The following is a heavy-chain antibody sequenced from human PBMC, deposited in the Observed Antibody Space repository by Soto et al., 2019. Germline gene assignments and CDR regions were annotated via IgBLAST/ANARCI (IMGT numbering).Heavy chain of an antibody. CDR1: VFNPSGYA. Sequence: WRSLRLACAAYVFNPSGYAMSRVRQALGRGLASRSAPGVPNRDTHYPASVEGRFTVSRDNSKRTMFLQMNSLRVEDTAVDYCAKDKVDHNYVWDPFDIWGRGTLVTVSS. CDR2: PGVPNRDT. D-gene: IGHD3-16*01. V-gene: IGHV3-23*01. CDR3: AKDKVDHNYVWDPFDI. J-gene: IGHJ3*02.